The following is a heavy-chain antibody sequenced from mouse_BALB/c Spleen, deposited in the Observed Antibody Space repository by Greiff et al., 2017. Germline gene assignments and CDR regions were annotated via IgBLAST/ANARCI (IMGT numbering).Heavy chain of an antibody. J-gene: IGHJ3*01. CDR1: GFSLTSYG. CDR3: AREAARALLAY. CDR2: IWAGGST. D-gene: IGHD3-1*01. Sequence: VQLVESGPGLVAPSQSLSITCTVSGFSLTSYGVHWVRQPPGKGLEWLGVIWAGGSTNYNSALMSRLSISKDNSKSQVFLKMNSLQTDDTAMYYCAREAARALLAYWGQGTLVTVSA. V-gene: IGHV2-9*02.